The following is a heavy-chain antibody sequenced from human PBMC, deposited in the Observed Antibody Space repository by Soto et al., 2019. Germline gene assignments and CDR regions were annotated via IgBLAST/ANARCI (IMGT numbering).Heavy chain of an antibody. D-gene: IGHD5-18*01. J-gene: IGHJ3*02. V-gene: IGHV4-34*02. CDR1: GGSFSGYY. CDR3: AIGRMRYSFGDAYDI. CDR2: INHSGST. Sequence: QVQLQQWGAGLLKPSETLSLTCAVYGGSFSGYYWSWIRQPPGKGLEWIGEINHSGSTNFNPPLKSRVTISVDTSKTRFSLKLSSVTAADTAVYYCAIGRMRYSFGDAYDIWGQGTVVTVSS.